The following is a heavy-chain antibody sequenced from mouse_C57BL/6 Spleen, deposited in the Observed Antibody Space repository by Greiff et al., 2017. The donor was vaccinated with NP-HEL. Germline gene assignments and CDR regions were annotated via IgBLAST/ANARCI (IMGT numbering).Heavy chain of an antibody. V-gene: IGHV1-52*01. CDR1: GYTFTSYW. Sequence: QVQLQQPGAELVRPGSSVKLSCKASGYTFTSYWMHWVKQRPIQGLEWIGNIDPSDSETHYNQKFKDKATLTVDKSSSTAYMQLSSLTSEDSAVYYCARLSDYDEGYFDVWGTGTTVTVSS. CDR3: ARLSDYDEGYFDV. CDR2: IDPSDSET. D-gene: IGHD2-4*01. J-gene: IGHJ1*03.